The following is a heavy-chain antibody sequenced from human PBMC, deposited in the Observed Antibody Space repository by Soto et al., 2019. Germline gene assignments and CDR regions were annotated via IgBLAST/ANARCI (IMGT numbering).Heavy chain of an antibody. CDR3: VRGSTTVVTPNWFDS. D-gene: IGHD4-4*01. Sequence: PSETLSLTCAVSGGSISSGGYSCSWIRQPPGKGLEWIGYIYHSGSTYYNPSLKSRVTISVDRSKNQFSLKLSSVTAADTAVYYFVRGSTTVVTPNWFDSWGQGTLVTVSS. J-gene: IGHJ5*01. CDR1: GGSISSGGYS. CDR2: IYHSGST. V-gene: IGHV4-30-2*01.